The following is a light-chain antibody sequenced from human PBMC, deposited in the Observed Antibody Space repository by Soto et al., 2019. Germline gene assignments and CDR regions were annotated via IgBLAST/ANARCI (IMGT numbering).Light chain of an antibody. CDR2: SAS. Sequence: EIVMTQSPATLSVSPGERVTLSCRASQSVSTNLAWYQQKPGQAPRLLIYSASTRATGIPARFSGSGSGTEFTLTISSLQSEDFAVYYCQQYGSSPRTFGQGTKVEIK. CDR1: QSVSTN. V-gene: IGKV3-15*01. CDR3: QQYGSSPRT. J-gene: IGKJ1*01.